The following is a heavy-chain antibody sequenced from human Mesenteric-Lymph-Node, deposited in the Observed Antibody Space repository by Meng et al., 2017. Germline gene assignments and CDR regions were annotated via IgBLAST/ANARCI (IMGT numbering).Heavy chain of an antibody. V-gene: IGHV2-5*02. D-gene: IGHD4-17*01. Sequence: SGPTLVKPTQTLTLTCTFSGFSLSTSGVGVGWIRQPPGKALEWLALIYWDDNKRYSPSLKSRLTITKDTSKNQVVLTMTNMDPVDTATYYCAHTDYGDYVFYFDYWGQGTLVTVSS. CDR1: GFSLSTSGVG. CDR3: AHTDYGDYVFYFDY. J-gene: IGHJ4*02. CDR2: IYWDDNK.